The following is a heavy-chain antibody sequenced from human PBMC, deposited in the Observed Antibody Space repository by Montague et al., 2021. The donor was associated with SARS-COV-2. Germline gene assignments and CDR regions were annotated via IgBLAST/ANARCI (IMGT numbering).Heavy chain of an antibody. Sequence: SETLSLTCAVYGGSFSGHYWSWIRQPPGKGLEWIRETNNSGSTNYNPSLKSRVTISVDTSKNQFSLKLHSVTAADTAVYYCARGRIEVSMIVVVLTGASYYMDVWGKGTPVPVSS. J-gene: IGHJ6*03. CDR1: GGSFSGHY. V-gene: IGHV4-34*01. D-gene: IGHD3-22*01. CDR2: TNNSGST. CDR3: ARGRIEVSMIVVVLTGASYYMDV.